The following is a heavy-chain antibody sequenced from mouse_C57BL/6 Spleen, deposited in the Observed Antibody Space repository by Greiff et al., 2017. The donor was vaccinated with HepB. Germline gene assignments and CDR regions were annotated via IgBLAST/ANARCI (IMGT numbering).Heavy chain of an antibody. J-gene: IGHJ1*03. CDR3: ASFHYYGSSYRYFDV. CDR2: IDPSASET. CDR1: GYTFTSYW. V-gene: IGHV1-52*01. Sequence: VQLQQSGAELVRPGSSVKLSCKASGYTFTSYWMHWVKQRPIQGLEWIGNIDPSASETHYNQKFKDKATLTVDKSSSTAYMQLSSLTSEASAVSYCASFHYYGSSYRYFDVWGTGTTVTVSS. D-gene: IGHD1-1*01.